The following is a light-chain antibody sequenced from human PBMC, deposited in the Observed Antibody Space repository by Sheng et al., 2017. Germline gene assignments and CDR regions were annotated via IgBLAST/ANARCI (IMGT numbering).Light chain of an antibody. Sequence: NFMLTQPLSVSESPGKTVTISCTRSSGSIASNYVQWYQQRPGSSPTTVIYEGNRKNPPGVPSDRFVWLHSTAPPTSASLHHSLGVKTEDEADYYCQSYDSSNHEVFGGGTNADRP. CDR1: SGSIASNY. V-gene: IGLV6-57*01. CDR2: EGN. CDR3: QSYDSSNHEV. J-gene: IGLJ3*02.